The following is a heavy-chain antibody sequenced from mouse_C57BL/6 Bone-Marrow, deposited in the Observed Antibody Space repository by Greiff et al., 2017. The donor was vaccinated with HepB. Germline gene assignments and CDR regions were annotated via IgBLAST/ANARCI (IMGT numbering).Heavy chain of an antibody. Sequence: QVQLQQPGAELVKPGASVKLSCKASGYTFTSYWMHWVKQRPGQGLEWIGMIHPNSGSTNYNEKFKSKATLTVDKSSSTAYMQLSSLTSEDSALYYCASPYYYGSSQYYFDYWGQGTTLTVSS. D-gene: IGHD1-1*01. CDR2: IHPNSGST. J-gene: IGHJ2*01. CDR3: ASPYYYGSSQYYFDY. CDR1: GYTFTSYW. V-gene: IGHV1-64*01.